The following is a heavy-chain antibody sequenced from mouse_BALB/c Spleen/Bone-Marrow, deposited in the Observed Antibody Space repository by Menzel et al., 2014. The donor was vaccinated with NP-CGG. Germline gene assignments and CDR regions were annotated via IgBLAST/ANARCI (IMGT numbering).Heavy chain of an antibody. CDR1: GYTFTSYY. J-gene: IGHJ3*01. Sequence: QVQLKQSGAELVKPGASVKLSCKASGYTFTSYYMYWVKQRPGQGLEWIGEINPSNGGTNFNEKFKSKATLTVDKSSRTAYMRLSSLTPEDSAVYYCTREGDSPFAYWGQGTLVTVSA. D-gene: IGHD2-13*01. CDR2: INPSNGGT. V-gene: IGHV1S81*02. CDR3: TREGDSPFAY.